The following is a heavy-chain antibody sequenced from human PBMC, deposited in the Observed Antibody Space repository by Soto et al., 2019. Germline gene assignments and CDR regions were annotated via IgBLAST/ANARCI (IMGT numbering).Heavy chain of an antibody. Sequence: ASVKVSCKTSGGTFSNDIITWVRQAPGQGLEWMGRIIPLLDTTNYAQKFQGRVTITADESTSKTYMELSSVRSGDTAVYYCARDCLVLVPTTVNSDYYYYAMDVWGQGTTVTVSS. V-gene: IGHV1-69*08. CDR2: IIPLLDTT. CDR1: GGTFSNDI. CDR3: ARDCLVLVPTTVNSDYYYYAMDV. D-gene: IGHD2-2*01. J-gene: IGHJ6*02.